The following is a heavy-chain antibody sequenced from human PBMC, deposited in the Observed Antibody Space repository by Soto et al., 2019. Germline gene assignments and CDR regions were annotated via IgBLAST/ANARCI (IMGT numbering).Heavy chain of an antibody. J-gene: IGHJ3*02. CDR3: ARDRPISVAARPYDAFDI. D-gene: IGHD6-6*01. Sequence: ASVKVSCKASGGTFSSYAIGWVRQAPGQGLEWMGGIIPIFGTANYAQKFQGRVTITADESTSTAYMELSSLRSEDTAVYYCARDRPISVAARPYDAFDIWGQGTMVTVSS. CDR1: GGTFSSYA. CDR2: IIPIFGTA. V-gene: IGHV1-69*13.